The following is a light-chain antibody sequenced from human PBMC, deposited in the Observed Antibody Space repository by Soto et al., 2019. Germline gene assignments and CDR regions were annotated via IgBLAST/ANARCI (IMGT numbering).Light chain of an antibody. CDR2: EVS. Sequence: QSAPTQSASVSGSPGQSITISCTGSSSDVGGYNFVSWYQQNPGKAPKLIIYEVSNRPSGVSNRFSGSKSGNTASLTISGLQAEDEADYYCSSYTTTSTLVFGSGTKLTVL. CDR1: SSDVGGYNF. V-gene: IGLV2-14*01. J-gene: IGLJ1*01. CDR3: SSYTTTSTLV.